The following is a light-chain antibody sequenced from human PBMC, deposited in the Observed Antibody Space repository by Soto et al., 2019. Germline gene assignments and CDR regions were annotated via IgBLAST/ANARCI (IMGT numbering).Light chain of an antibody. CDR1: PGVDRY. CDR2: DTS. J-gene: IGKJ3*01. Sequence: EIVLKQSPATLPLSPGETATLSCRASPGVDRYSAWYQQKVGQSPRLIIYDTSSRATGVPPRFSGSGYGTDFTLTSTSRQPEDYALYFCQHRGDSPPGFGPGTRVEIK. CDR3: QHRGDSPPG. V-gene: IGKV3-11*01.